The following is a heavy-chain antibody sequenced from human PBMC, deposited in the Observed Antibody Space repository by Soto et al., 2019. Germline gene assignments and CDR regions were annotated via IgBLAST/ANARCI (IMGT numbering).Heavy chain of an antibody. V-gene: IGHV1-8*01. J-gene: IGHJ5*02. D-gene: IGHD3-16*02. CDR1: GYTFKNYD. CDR2: MNPNSGNT. Sequence: QVQLVQSGAEVKRPGASVMVSCRATGYTFKNYDINWVRQAPGQGLEWMGRMNPNSGNTGYAQKFQGRVTMPRNTSISTAYLGLSSLRSEDTAVFSGARAPVYGGNRWLDPGGKGTLVTVSS. CDR3: ARAPVYGGNRWLDP.